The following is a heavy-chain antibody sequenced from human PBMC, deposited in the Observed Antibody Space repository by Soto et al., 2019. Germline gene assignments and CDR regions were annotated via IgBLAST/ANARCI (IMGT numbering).Heavy chain of an antibody. Sequence: EASVKVSCKASGYTFTSYAMHWVRQAPGQRLEWMGWINAGNGNTKYSQKFQGRVTITRDTSASTAYMELSSLRSEDTAVYYCASGDSSSWFQDYWGQGTLVTVSS. D-gene: IGHD6-13*01. J-gene: IGHJ4*02. CDR2: INAGNGNT. CDR3: ASGDSSSWFQDY. V-gene: IGHV1-3*01. CDR1: GYTFTSYA.